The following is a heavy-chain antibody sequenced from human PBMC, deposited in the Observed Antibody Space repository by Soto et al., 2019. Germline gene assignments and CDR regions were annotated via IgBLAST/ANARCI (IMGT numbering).Heavy chain of an antibody. CDR2: ITHSGST. CDR1: GGSFSGYY. CDR3: AVRAFSSGWYSFFDY. V-gene: IGHV4-34*01. D-gene: IGHD6-19*01. J-gene: IGHJ4*02. Sequence: QVQLQQWGAGLLKPSETLSLTCAVYGGSFSGYYWSWIRQPPGKGLEWIGEITHSGSTNYNPSLKSRVTISVDTSKNQFSLKLSSVTAADTAVYYCAVRAFSSGWYSFFDYWGQGTLVTVSS.